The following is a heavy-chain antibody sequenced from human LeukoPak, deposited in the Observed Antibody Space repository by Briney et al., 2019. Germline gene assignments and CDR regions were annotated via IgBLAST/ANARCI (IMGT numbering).Heavy chain of an antibody. D-gene: IGHD4-17*01. CDR3: ARGFDYGAVY. J-gene: IGHJ4*02. CDR2: IYYSGST. Sequence: SETLSLTCIVSGGSISSYYWSWIRQPPGKGLEWIGYIYYSGSTNYNPSLKSRVTISVDTSKNQFSLKLSSVTAADTAVYYCARGFDYGAVYWGQGTLVTVSS. CDR1: GGSISSYY. V-gene: IGHV4-59*01.